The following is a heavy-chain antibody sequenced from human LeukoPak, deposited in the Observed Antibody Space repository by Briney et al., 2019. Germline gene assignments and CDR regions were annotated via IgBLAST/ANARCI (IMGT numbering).Heavy chain of an antibody. CDR3: ARGSGSSSSFDY. V-gene: IGHV4-34*01. CDR2: INHSGST. CDR1: GGSSSGYY. J-gene: IGHJ4*02. D-gene: IGHD6-6*01. Sequence: PSETLSLTCAVYGGSSSGYYWSWIRQPPGKGLEWIGEINHSGSTNYNPFLKSRVTISVDTSKNQFSLKLSSVTAADTAVYYCARGSGSSSSFDYWGQGTLVTVSS.